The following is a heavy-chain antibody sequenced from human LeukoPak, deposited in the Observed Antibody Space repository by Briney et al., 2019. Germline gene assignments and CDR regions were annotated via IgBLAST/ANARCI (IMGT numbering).Heavy chain of an antibody. CDR3: ARDLAAAEIDY. Sequence: GGSLRLSCAASGFTFSSYAMSWVRQAPGKGLEWVSAISGSGGSTYYADSVKGRFTISRDNAKNSLYLQMNSLRAEDTAVYYCARDLAAAEIDYWGQGTLVTVSS. D-gene: IGHD6-13*01. CDR1: GFTFSSYA. J-gene: IGHJ4*02. V-gene: IGHV3-23*01. CDR2: ISGSGGST.